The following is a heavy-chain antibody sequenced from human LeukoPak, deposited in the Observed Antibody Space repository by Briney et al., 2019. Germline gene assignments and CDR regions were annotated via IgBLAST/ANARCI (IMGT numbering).Heavy chain of an antibody. D-gene: IGHD6-19*01. Sequence: GRSLRLSYAASGFTFSSYGMHWVRQAPGKGLEWVAVISYDGSNKYYADSVKGRFTISRDNSKNTLYLQMNSLRAEDTAVYYCAKFYRGAVAADYWGQGTLVTVSS. CDR3: AKFYRGAVAADY. CDR2: ISYDGSNK. V-gene: IGHV3-30*18. CDR1: GFTFSSYG. J-gene: IGHJ4*02.